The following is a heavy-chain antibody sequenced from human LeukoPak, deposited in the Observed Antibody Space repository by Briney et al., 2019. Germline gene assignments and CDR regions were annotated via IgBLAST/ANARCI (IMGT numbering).Heavy chain of an antibody. CDR3: ARDRGWLQFDY. D-gene: IGHD5-24*01. CDR1: GFTFSSYA. J-gene: IGHJ4*02. V-gene: IGHV3-7*01. CDR2: IKEDGSEK. Sequence: PGGSLRLSCAASGFTFSSYAMSWVRQAPGKGLEWVANIKEDGSEKYYVDSVKGRFTISRDNAKNSLYLQMNSLRAEDTAVYYCARDRGWLQFDYWGQGTLATVSS.